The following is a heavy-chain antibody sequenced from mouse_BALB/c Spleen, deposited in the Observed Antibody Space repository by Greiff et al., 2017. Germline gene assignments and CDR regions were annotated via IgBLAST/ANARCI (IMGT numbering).Heavy chain of an antibody. CDR1: GYSFTSYY. V-gene: IGHV1S135*01. J-gene: IGHJ3*01. Sequence: EVQLQQPGAELVKPGASVKISCKASGYSFTSYYMHWVKQSHGKSLEWIGYIDPFNGGTSYNQKFKGKATLTVDKSSSTAYMHLSSLTSEDSAVYYCARGDYGYDGGFAYWGQGTLVTVSA. D-gene: IGHD2-2*01. CDR3: ARGDYGYDGGFAY. CDR2: IDPFNGGT.